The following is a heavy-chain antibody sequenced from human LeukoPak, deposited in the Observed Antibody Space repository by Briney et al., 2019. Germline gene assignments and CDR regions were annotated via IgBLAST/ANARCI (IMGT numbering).Heavy chain of an antibody. D-gene: IGHD3-22*01. V-gene: IGHV1-2*02. CDR1: GYTLSTYA. CDR3: ARGRGDADYDSDSSGYIGY. Sequence: GASVKVSCKASGYTLSTYAMHWVRQAPGQGLEWMGWINPNSGGTNYAQKFQGRVTMTRDTSISTAYMELSRLRSDDTAVYYCARGRGDADYDSDSSGYIGYWGQGTLVTVSS. J-gene: IGHJ4*02. CDR2: INPNSGGT.